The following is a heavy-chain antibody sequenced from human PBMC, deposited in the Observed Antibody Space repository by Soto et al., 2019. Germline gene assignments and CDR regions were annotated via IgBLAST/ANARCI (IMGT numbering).Heavy chain of an antibody. CDR3: ARHQRTAGTDEFDV. V-gene: IGHV5-51*01. J-gene: IGHJ3*01. CDR2: IYPGDSDT. CDR1: GYTFTRYW. D-gene: IGHD1-1*01. Sequence: GESLKISCKGFGYTFTRYWIGWVRQMPGKGLDWMGIIYPGDSDTRYSPSFQGQVTISADKSTSTAYLQWSSLKASDTAMYYCARHQRTAGTDEFDVWGQGTMVTVSS.